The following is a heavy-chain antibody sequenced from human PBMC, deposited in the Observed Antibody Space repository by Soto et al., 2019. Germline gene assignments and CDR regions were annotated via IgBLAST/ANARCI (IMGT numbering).Heavy chain of an antibody. CDR1: EFPFSSYG. Sequence: SLRLSCAASEFPFSSYGMHWVRQAPGRGLEWVAVIWYDGSKKYYADSVKGRFTISRDNSKNRLYLQMNSLRAEDTAVYFCARTYYYDSSDYYSGAFFDSWGQGTLVTVSS. CDR3: ARTYYYDSSDYYSGAFFDS. D-gene: IGHD3-22*01. J-gene: IGHJ4*02. CDR2: IWYDGSKK. V-gene: IGHV3-33*01.